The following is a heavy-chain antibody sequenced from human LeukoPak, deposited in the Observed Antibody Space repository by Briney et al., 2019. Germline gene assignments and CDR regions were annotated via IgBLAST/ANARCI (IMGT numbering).Heavy chain of an antibody. CDR2: ISGSGGST. D-gene: IGHD1-26*01. J-gene: IGHJ4*02. CDR1: GFTFRSYA. CDR3: AKDDWELLWIGNY. V-gene: IGHV3-23*01. Sequence: GGSLRLSXAASGFTFRSYAMSWVRQAPGKGLEWVSAISGSGGSTYYADSVKGRFTISRDNSKNTLYLQMNSLRAEDTAVYYCAKDDWELLWIGNYWGQGTLVTVSS.